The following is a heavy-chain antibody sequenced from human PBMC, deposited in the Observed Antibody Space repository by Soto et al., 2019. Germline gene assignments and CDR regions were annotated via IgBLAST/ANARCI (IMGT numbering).Heavy chain of an antibody. CDR2: IIPILGIA. V-gene: IGHV1-69*08. CDR1: GGTFSSYT. D-gene: IGHD7-27*01. J-gene: IGHJ6*02. Sequence: QVQLVQSGAEVKKPGSSVKVSCKASGGTFSSYTISWVRQAPGQGLEWMGRIIPILGIANYAQKFQGRVTITADKSTSTAYMELSSLRSEDTAVYYCARDRDWGTYYYYYGTDVWGQGTTVTVSS. CDR3: ARDRDWGTYYYYYGTDV.